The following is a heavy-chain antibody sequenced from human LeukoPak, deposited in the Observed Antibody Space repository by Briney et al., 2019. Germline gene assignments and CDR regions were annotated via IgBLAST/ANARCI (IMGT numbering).Heavy chain of an antibody. D-gene: IGHD3-9*01. CDR2: ISGSSGTT. J-gene: IGHJ4*02. Sequence: GGSLRLSCAASGFTFSTYAMTWVRQAPGKGLEWVSGISGSSGTTYYADSVKGRFTVSRDNPKNTLSLQISSLRAEDTAVYYCATHFDADYWGQGTLVTVSS. CDR3: ATHFDADY. CDR1: GFTFSTYA. V-gene: IGHV3-23*01.